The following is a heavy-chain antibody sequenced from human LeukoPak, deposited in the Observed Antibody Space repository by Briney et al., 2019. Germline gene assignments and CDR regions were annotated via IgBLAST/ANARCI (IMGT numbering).Heavy chain of an antibody. CDR3: ARSGSGSYYNFMDV. D-gene: IGHD3-10*01. J-gene: IGHJ6*03. CDR1: GGTFSSYA. Sequence: EASVKVSCKASGGTFSSYAISWVRQAPGQGLEWMGGIIPIFGTANYAQKFQGRVTITADESTSTAYMELSSLRSEDTAVYYCARSGSGSYYNFMDVWGKGTTVTISS. CDR2: IIPIFGTA. V-gene: IGHV1-69*13.